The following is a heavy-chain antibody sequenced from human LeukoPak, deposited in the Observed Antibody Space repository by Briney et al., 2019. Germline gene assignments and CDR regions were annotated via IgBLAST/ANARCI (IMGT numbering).Heavy chain of an antibody. J-gene: IGHJ4*02. CDR3: ARGQSWIQLWLRGGNFDY. Sequence: PSETLSLTCTVSGGSISSYYWSWIRQPPGKGLEWIGYIYYSGSTNYNPSLKSRVTISVDTSKNQFSLKLSSVTAADTAVYYCARGQSWIQLWLRGGNFDYWGQGTLVTVSS. D-gene: IGHD5-18*01. CDR2: IYYSGST. V-gene: IGHV4-59*12. CDR1: GGSISSYY.